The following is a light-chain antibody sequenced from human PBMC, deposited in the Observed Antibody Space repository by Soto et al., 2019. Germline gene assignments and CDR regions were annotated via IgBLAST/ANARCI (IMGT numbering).Light chain of an antibody. CDR3: QQNGSSRWT. CDR1: QRVSSSY. J-gene: IGKJ1*01. V-gene: IGKV3-20*01. CDR2: GAS. Sequence: EIVLTQSPGTLSLSPGERATLSCRASQRVSSSYLAWYQQKPGQAPRLLIYGASSRPTGIPDRFSGSGSGTDFTLTISSLEPEDFAVYYCQQNGSSRWTFGRGTKVDIK.